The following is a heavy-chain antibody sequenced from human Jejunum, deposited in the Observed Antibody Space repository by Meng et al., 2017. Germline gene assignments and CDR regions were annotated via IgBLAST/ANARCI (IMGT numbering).Heavy chain of an antibody. CDR3: ARSKYTYGWEPFGN. CDR1: GGAISDYY. Sequence: SETLSLTCTVSGGAISDYYWSWIRQPPGKGLEWIGYFHYSGSTKYNPSLRSRVTMSGDTSKNQFSLKLTPVTAADTAVYYCARSKYTYGWEPFGNWGQGTLVTVSS. D-gene: IGHD3-10*01. J-gene: IGHJ4*02. CDR2: FHYSGST. V-gene: IGHV4-59*01.